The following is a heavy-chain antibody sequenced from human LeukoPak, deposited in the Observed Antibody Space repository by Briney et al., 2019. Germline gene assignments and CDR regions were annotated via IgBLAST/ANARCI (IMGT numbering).Heavy chain of an antibody. V-gene: IGHV4-4*07. CDR2: IYNRDNT. CDR3: ARGPRGADSYSVVY. D-gene: IGHD2-21*02. CDR1: GASISGYY. J-gene: IGHJ4*02. Sequence: PSETLSLTCTVSGASISGYYWSWIRQSAGKGLEWIGRIYNRDNTNYDPSLKSRVTMSIDTSKNQFSLNLNSMTAADTAVYYCARGPRGADSYSVVYWGQGTLVTVSS.